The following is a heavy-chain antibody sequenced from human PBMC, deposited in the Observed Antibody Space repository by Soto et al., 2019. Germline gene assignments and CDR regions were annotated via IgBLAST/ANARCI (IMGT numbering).Heavy chain of an antibody. CDR3: AQREADSGYDSGDYYYGMDV. CDR2: IYYSGST. J-gene: IGHJ6*02. V-gene: IGHV4-30-4*01. Sequence: PSETLSLTCTVSGGSISSGDYYWSWIRQPPGKGLEWIGYIYYSGSTYYNPSLKSRVTISVDTSKNQFSLKLSSVTAADTAVYYCAQREADSGYDSGDYYYGMDVWGQGTTVTVSS. D-gene: IGHD5-12*01. CDR1: GGSISSGDYY.